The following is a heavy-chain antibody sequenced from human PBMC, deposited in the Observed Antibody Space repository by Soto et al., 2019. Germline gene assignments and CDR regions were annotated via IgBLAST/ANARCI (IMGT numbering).Heavy chain of an antibody. CDR3: ARGRTFMITFGGVIEADY. J-gene: IGHJ4*02. CDR2: IGDDGSNK. CDR1: GFTFSSYG. D-gene: IGHD3-16*02. V-gene: IGHV3-33*01. Sequence: QVQLVESGGGVVQPGRSLRLSCAASGFTFSSYGMHWVRQAPGKGLEWVAVIGDDGSNKYYADSVKGRFTISRDNSKNTLYLQMNILRAEDTAVYYCARGRTFMITFGGVIEADYWGQGTLVTVSS.